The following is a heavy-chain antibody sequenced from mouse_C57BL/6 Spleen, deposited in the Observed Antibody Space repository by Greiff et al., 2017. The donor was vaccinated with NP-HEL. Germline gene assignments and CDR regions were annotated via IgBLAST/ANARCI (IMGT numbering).Heavy chain of an antibody. CDR3: ARDLYDYGEGYFDY. V-gene: IGHV5-16*01. Sequence: EVKLVESEGGLVQPGSSMKLSCTASGFTFSDYYMAWVRQVPEKGLEWVANINYDGSSTYYLDSLKSRFIISRDNAKNILYLQMSSLKSEDTATYYCARDLYDYGEGYFDYWGQGTTLTVSS. CDR2: INYDGSST. CDR1: GFTFSDYY. J-gene: IGHJ2*01. D-gene: IGHD2-4*01.